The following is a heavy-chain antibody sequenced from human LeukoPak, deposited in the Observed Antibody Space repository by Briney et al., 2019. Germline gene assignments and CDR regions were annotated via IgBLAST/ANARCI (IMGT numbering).Heavy chain of an antibody. CDR3: ARGATYYDFWSGCIGQQP. Sequence: GGSLRLSCAASGVTLSSYAMSWVRQAPGKGLEWVSYISSSSSTIYYADSVKGRFTISRDNAKNSLYLQMNSLRDEDTAVYYCARGATYYDFWSGCIGQQPWGQGTLVTVSS. V-gene: IGHV3-48*02. CDR2: ISSSSSTI. CDR1: GVTLSSYA. J-gene: IGHJ5*02. D-gene: IGHD3-3*01.